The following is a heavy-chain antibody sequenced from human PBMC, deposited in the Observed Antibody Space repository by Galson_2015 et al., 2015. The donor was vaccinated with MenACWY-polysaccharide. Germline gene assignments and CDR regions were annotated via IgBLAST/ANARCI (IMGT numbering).Heavy chain of an antibody. Sequence: SLRLSCAASGFTFDDYAMNRVRQAPGKGLEWVSGISWNSGNIGYADSVKGRFIISRDNAKNSLYLQMNSLRAEDTALYYCAKESTGNFNYWGQGTLVTVSS. CDR2: ISWNSGNI. CDR1: GFTFDDYA. CDR3: AKESTGNFNY. V-gene: IGHV3-9*01. J-gene: IGHJ4*02. D-gene: IGHD3-10*01.